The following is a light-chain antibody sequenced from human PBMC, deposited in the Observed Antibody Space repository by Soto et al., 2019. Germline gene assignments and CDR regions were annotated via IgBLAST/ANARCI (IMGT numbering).Light chain of an antibody. V-gene: IGKV1-5*01. CDR1: ENIDKW. Sequence: DIQMSQSPSTLSASVGDGVTITCRASENIDKWLAWYQQKPGRAPKLLIYDASTLESGVPSRFSGSGSGTEFTLTISSLQPEDFATYYCKQFNILYTFGQGTKLEI. CDR3: KQFNILYT. J-gene: IGKJ2*01. CDR2: DAS.